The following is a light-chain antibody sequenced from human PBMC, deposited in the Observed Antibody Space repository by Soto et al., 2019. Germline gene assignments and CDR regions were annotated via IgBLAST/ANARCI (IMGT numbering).Light chain of an antibody. J-gene: IGKJ1*01. CDR2: AAS. CDR3: QKYNSAPRT. Sequence: DIQLTQSPSSLYAYVGDRVTITCRASQGISNYLAWYQQKPGKVPKLLIYAASTLQSGVPSRFSGSGSGTDFTLTISSLQPEDVATYYCQKYNSAPRTFGQGTKVDIK. V-gene: IGKV1-27*01. CDR1: QGISNY.